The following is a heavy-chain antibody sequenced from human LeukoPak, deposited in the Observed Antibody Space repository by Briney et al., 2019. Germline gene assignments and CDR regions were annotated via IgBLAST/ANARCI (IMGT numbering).Heavy chain of an antibody. D-gene: IGHD3-16*01. V-gene: IGHV4-34*01. J-gene: IGHJ4*02. CDR2: INHSGST. Sequence: SETLSLTCAVYGGSCSGYYWSWIRQRPGKGLEWIGEINHSGSTNYNPSLKSRVTISVDTSKNQFSLKLSSVTAADTAVYYCARGDVFSRHRRQQFDYWGQGTLVTVSS. CDR3: ARGDVFSRHRRQQFDY. CDR1: GGSCSGYY.